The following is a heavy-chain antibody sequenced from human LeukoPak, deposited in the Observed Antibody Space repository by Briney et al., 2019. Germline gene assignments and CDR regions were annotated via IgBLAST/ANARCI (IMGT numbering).Heavy chain of an antibody. Sequence: GESLRLSCAASGFTVSSNYMSWVRQAPGKGLEWVSVLYSGANTYYADSVKGRFTISRDNSKNTLYLQMNSLRAEDTAVYYCARATLRDCSGRSCHPLDYWGQGTLVTVSS. CDR1: GFTVSSNY. J-gene: IGHJ4*02. D-gene: IGHD2-15*01. CDR3: ARATLRDCSGRSCHPLDY. CDR2: LYSGANT. V-gene: IGHV3-53*01.